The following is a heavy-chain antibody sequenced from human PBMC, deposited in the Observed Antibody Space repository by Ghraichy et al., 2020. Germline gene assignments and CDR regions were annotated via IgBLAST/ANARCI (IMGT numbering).Heavy chain of an antibody. D-gene: IGHD3-16*01. J-gene: IGHJ5*02. CDR3: ARDMALGWFDP. CDR1: GGSISSGSYY. CDR2: IYTSGST. V-gene: IGHV4-61*02. Sequence: SETLSLTCTVSGGSISSGSYYWSWIRQPAGKGLEWIGRIYTSGSTNYSPSLKSRVTISVDTSKNQFSLKLSSVTAADTAVYYCARDMALGWFDPWGQGTLVTVSS.